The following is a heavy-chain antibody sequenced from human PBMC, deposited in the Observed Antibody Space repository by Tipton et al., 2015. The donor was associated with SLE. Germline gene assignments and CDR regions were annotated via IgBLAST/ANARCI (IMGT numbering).Heavy chain of an antibody. CDR1: GGSISSSTYY. V-gene: IGHV4-39*06. Sequence: LRLSCTVSGGSISSSTYYWGWIRQPPGKGLEWVGSIYYTGTTYYTPSLKSRVTVSVDTPKNQFALRLRSVTAADTAVYYCARPDDCAGGTCYLDWGQGILVTVSS. J-gene: IGHJ4*02. D-gene: IGHD2-8*02. CDR2: IYYTGTT. CDR3: ARPDDCAGGTCYLD.